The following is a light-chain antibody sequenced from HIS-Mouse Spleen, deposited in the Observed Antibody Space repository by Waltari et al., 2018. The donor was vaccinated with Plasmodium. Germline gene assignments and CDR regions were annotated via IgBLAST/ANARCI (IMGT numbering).Light chain of an antibody. Sequence: QSALTQPASVSGSPGQSITISCTGTSSDVGGYNYVSCYQQHPGQAPKLMLYEVSKWTSGVSNRFSGSKSGNTAFLTISGLQAEDEADYYCSSYTSSSTYVVGTGTKVTVL. CDR3: SSYTSSSTYV. CDR2: EVS. V-gene: IGLV2-14*01. J-gene: IGLJ1*01. CDR1: SSDVGGYNY.